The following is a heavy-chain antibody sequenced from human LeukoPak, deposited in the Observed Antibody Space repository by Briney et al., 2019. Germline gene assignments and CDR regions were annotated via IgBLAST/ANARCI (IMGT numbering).Heavy chain of an antibody. CDR2: ISGSGGSS. V-gene: IGHV3-23*01. CDR3: TTAPLNPRSYEIDY. CDR1: GFTFSSYA. J-gene: IGHJ4*02. Sequence: GGSLRLSCAGSGFTFSSYAMTWVRRAPGKGLEWVSTISGSGGSSYYADSVKGRFTISRDNSWNTLFLQMNSLETEDAAIYYCTTAPLNPRSYEIDYWGQGTLVTVSS. D-gene: IGHD1-26*01.